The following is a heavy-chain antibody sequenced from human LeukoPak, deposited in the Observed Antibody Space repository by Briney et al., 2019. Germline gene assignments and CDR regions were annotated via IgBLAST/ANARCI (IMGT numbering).Heavy chain of an antibody. CDR2: MWYDGSNK. J-gene: IGHJ4*02. D-gene: IGHD5-18*01. V-gene: IGHV3-33*01. Sequence: GGSLRLSCAASGFTFSSYGMHWVRQAPGKGLEWVAIMWYDGSNKYYTDSVKGRFTISRDNSKNTLYLQMNSLRVEDTAVYYCAREDTAPVIAYWGQGTLVTVSS. CDR1: GFTFSSYG. CDR3: AREDTAPVIAY.